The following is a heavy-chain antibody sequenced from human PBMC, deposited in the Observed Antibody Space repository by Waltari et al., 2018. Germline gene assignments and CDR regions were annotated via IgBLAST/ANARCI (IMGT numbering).Heavy chain of an antibody. CDR2: IKQDGSEK. V-gene: IGHV3-7*01. Sequence: EVQLVESGGGLVQPGGSLRLSCAASGFTFSSYWMSWVRQAPGKGLEWVANIKQDGSEKYYVDSVKGRFTISRDNAKNSLYLQMNSLRAEDTAVYYCARDLGAQDYYDSSGYLDYWGQGTLVTVSS. CDR3: ARDLGAQDYYDSSGYLDY. CDR1: GFTFSSYW. J-gene: IGHJ4*02. D-gene: IGHD3-22*01.